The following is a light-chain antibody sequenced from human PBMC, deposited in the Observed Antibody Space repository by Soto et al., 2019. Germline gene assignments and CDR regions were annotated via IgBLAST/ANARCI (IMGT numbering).Light chain of an antibody. Sequence: DIQMTQSPSSLSASVRDRVTITCRASQNTRGYLNWYQQKPGKAPKLLIYKASSLESGVPSRFSGSGSGTEFTLTISSLQPDDFATYYCQQYNSYSQVTFGQGTKVDI. CDR1: QNTRGY. V-gene: IGKV1-5*03. J-gene: IGKJ1*01. CDR2: KAS. CDR3: QQYNSYSQVT.